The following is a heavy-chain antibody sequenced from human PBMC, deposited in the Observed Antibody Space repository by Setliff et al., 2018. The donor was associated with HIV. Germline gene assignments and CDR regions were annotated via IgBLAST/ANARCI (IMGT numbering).Heavy chain of an antibody. Sequence: GGSLRLSCAVSGFSFSNYNMNWVRQAPGKGLEWISSISRDSRYIYYADSVKGRFTISRDNAKNSLYLQMNSLRAEDTTVYYCARKVRGVRVYAFDIWGQGTMVTVSS. J-gene: IGHJ3*02. CDR3: ARKVRGVRVYAFDI. V-gene: IGHV3-21*04. CDR2: ISRDSRYI. CDR1: GFSFSNYN. D-gene: IGHD3-10*01.